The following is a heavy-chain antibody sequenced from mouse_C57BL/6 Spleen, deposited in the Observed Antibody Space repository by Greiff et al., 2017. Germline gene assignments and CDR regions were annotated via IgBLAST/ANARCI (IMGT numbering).Heavy chain of an antibody. J-gene: IGHJ2*01. CDR1: GYTFTSYW. D-gene: IGHD1-1*01. CDR3: ARSIYYYGSSYDY. CDR2: IHPNSGST. V-gene: IGHV1-64*01. Sequence: QVQLQQSGAELVKPGASVKLSCKASGYTFTSYWMHWVKQRPGQGLEWIGMIHPNSGSTNYNEKFKSKATLTVDKSSSTAYMQLSSLTSEDSAVXYCARSIYYYGSSYDYWGQGTTLTVSS.